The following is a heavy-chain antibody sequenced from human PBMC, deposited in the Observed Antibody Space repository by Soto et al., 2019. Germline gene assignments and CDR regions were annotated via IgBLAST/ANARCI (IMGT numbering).Heavy chain of an antibody. CDR1: GYTFTGYH. V-gene: IGHV1-2*04. J-gene: IGHJ5*02. CDR3: ARWVGASNWFDP. CDR2: INTNTGGT. Sequence: ASVKVSFKASGYTFTGYHIHWFRQAPGQGLEWMGWINTNTGGTNYAQKFQGWVTMTRDTSINTAYMELSRLRSDDTAVYYCARWVGASNWFDPWGQGSLVTVSS. D-gene: IGHD1-26*01.